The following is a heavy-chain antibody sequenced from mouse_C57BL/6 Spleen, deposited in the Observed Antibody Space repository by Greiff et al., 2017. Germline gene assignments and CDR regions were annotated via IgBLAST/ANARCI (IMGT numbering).Heavy chain of an antibody. D-gene: IGHD2-4*01. CDR3: ARSYYDYDGRFAY. Sequence: QVQLQQPGAELVMPGASVKLSCKASGYTFPSYWMHWVKQRPGQGLEWIGEIDPSDSDTTYNQKFKGKSTLTVDKSSSTAYMQLSSLTSEDSAVYYCARSYYDYDGRFAYWGQGTLVTVSA. CDR2: IDPSDSDT. J-gene: IGHJ3*01. CDR1: GYTFPSYW. V-gene: IGHV1-69*01.